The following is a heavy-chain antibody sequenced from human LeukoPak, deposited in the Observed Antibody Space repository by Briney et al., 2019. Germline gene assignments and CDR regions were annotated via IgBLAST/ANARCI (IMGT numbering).Heavy chain of an antibody. V-gene: IGHV1-18*01. J-gene: IGHJ3*02. Sequence: ASVKVSCKASGYTFTSYGINWVRQAPGQGLEWMGWISAYNGNTNYAQKLQGRVTMTTDTSTSTAYMELRSLRSDDTAVYYCARDSYYDSSGYYSADAFDIWGQGTMVTVSS. CDR2: ISAYNGNT. D-gene: IGHD3-22*01. CDR3: ARDSYYDSSGYYSADAFDI. CDR1: GYTFTSYG.